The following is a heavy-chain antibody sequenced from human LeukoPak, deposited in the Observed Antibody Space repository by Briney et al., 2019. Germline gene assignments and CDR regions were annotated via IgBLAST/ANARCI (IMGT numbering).Heavy chain of an antibody. CDR2: INPSGGST. CDR3: ARVYSIRSFDY. CDR1: GYTFTSYY. J-gene: IGHJ4*02. Sequence: ASVKVSCKASGYTFTSYYMHWVRQAPGQGLEWMGIINPSGGSTNSAQKFQGRVTMTRDTSTSTVYMELSSLTSDDTAVYYCARVYSIRSFDYWGQGTLVTVSS. V-gene: IGHV1-46*01. D-gene: IGHD2-15*01.